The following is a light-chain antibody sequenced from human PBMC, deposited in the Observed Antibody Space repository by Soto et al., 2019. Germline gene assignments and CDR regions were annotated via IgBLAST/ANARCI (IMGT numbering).Light chain of an antibody. CDR3: QQYGRSPFT. V-gene: IGKV3-20*01. CDR1: QSVSSNN. CDR2: GAS. J-gene: IGKJ3*01. Sequence: EIGLTQSPGTLSLSPGERATLSCRASQSVSSNNLAWYQQRPGQAPRVGIYGASTRATGIPERFSGSGSGTEFTLAISRLEAEDFGVYYCQQYGRSPFTFGAGTKVDIK.